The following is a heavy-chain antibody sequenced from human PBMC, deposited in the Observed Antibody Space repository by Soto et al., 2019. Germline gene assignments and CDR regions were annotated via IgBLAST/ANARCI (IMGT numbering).Heavy chain of an antibody. Sequence: QITLKESGPTLVKPTQTLTLTCTFSGFSLSTSGVGVGWIRQPPGKALEWLALIYWDDDKRYSPSLKSRLTITKDTSKHQVVLTMTNMDPVDTATYYCAHRHGGYSYGNNYGMDVWGQGTTVTVSS. CDR2: IYWDDDK. CDR3: AHRHGGYSYGNNYGMDV. D-gene: IGHD5-18*01. V-gene: IGHV2-5*02. J-gene: IGHJ6*02. CDR1: GFSLSTSGVG.